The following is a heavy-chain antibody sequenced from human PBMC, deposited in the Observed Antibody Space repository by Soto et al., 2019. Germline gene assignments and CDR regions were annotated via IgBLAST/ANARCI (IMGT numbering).Heavy chain of an antibody. Sequence: PGGSLRLSCAASGFTFSSYSMNWVRQAPGKGLEWVSSISSSSSYIYYADSVKGRFTISRDNAKNSLYLQMNSLRDEDTAVYYCARAIDTAMFTYHYHYGMDVLGHGTTVNVS. CDR3: ARAIDTAMFTYHYHYGMDV. CDR2: ISSSSSYI. V-gene: IGHV3-21*01. D-gene: IGHD5-18*01. CDR1: GFTFSSYS. J-gene: IGHJ6*02.